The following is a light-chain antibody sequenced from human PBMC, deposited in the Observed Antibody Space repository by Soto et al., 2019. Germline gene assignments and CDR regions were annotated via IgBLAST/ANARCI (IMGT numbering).Light chain of an antibody. CDR1: SSDIGAYNY. V-gene: IGLV2-14*03. J-gene: IGLJ3*02. CDR2: DVA. Sequence: QSALTQPASMSGSPGQSITISCTGTSSDIGAYNYVSWYQQHPGKTPKLIIYDVAVRPSGVSNRFSGSKSGNAASLTISGLQAEDEADYYCSSYTITNTWVFGGGTKLTVL. CDR3: SSYTITNTWV.